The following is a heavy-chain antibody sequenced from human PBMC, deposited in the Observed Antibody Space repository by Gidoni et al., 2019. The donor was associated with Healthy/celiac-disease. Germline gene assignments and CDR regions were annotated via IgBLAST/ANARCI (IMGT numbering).Heavy chain of an antibody. Sequence: EVQLVQSGAEVKKPGATVKIACKVSGYTFTDYYMHWVQQAPGEVLEWMGLVDPEDGETIYAEKFQSRVTITADSSTDTAYMGLSSLRSEDTAVYYCATDSTVTRSGAADYWGQGTLVTVSS. CDR1: GYTFTDYY. CDR2: VDPEDGET. J-gene: IGHJ4*02. CDR3: ATDSTVTRSGAADY. V-gene: IGHV1-69-2*01. D-gene: IGHD4-17*01.